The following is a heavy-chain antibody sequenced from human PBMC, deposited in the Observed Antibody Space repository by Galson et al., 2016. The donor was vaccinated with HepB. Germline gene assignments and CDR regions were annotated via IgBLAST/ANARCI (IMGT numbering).Heavy chain of an antibody. CDR2: ISSTGTT. CDR3: GRDVGP. CDR1: GFTVSNNY. Sequence: SLRLSCAASGFTVSNNYMSWVRQAPGKGLEWVSLISSTGTTLYADSVMGRFTISRDSSKNTLYLQLNSLRAEETAMYFCGRDVGPWGQGTLVTVSS. J-gene: IGHJ5*02. V-gene: IGHV3-53*01. D-gene: IGHD1-26*01.